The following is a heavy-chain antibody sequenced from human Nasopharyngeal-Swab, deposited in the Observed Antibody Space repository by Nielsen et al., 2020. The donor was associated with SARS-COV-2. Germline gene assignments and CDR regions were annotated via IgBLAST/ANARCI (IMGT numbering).Heavy chain of an antibody. CDR2: IYYSGST. CDR3: ARGYSSGWYPFDY. J-gene: IGHJ4*02. Sequence: SETLSLTCTVSGGSIRSSSYYWGWIRQPPGKGLEWIGSIYYSGSTYYNPSLKSRVTISVDTSKNQFSLKLSSVTAADTAVYYCARGYSSGWYPFDYWGQGTLVTVSS. D-gene: IGHD6-19*01. V-gene: IGHV4-39*07. CDR1: GGSIRSSSYY.